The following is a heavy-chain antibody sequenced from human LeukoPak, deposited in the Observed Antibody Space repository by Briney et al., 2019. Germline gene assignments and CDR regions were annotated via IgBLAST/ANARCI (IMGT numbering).Heavy chain of an antibody. J-gene: IGHJ4*02. D-gene: IGHD3-22*01. Sequence: GGSLRLSCAASGFTFSTYAMSWVRQAPGKGLEWVSAISGSGGTTYYADSVKGRFTISRDNAKSSLYLQMNSLRAEDTAMYYCVRVDNSGYLDFWGQGTLVTVSS. CDR2: ISGSGGTT. CDR3: VRVDNSGYLDF. V-gene: IGHV3-23*01. CDR1: GFTFSTYA.